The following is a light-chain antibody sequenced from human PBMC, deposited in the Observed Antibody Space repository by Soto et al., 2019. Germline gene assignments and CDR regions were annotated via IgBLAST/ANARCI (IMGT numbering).Light chain of an antibody. Sequence: EIVMTQSPVTLSVSPGERSTLSGRASQSVSSNLAWYQQKPGQAPRLLIFGASTRATGIPARFSGSGSGTEFTLTISSLQSEDFAVYYCQQYDNWPRITFGQGTRLEIK. V-gene: IGKV3-15*01. CDR1: QSVSSN. J-gene: IGKJ5*01. CDR2: GAS. CDR3: QQYDNWPRIT.